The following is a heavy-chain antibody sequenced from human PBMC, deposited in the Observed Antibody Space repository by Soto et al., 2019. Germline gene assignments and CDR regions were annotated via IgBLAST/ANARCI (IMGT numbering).Heavy chain of an antibody. CDR1: GDSVSSVTAT. Sequence: QVQLQQSGPGLVKPSQTLSLMCDISGDSVSSVTATWSWIRQSPSRGLEWLGRTYYRSKWNNDYAVSVKSRIVIPPDTSKNQLTLQLNSVPPEDTAVYFCARDGSGFHWYFDVWGRGTLVTVSS. D-gene: IGHD6-19*01. CDR2: TYYRSKWNN. V-gene: IGHV6-1*01. J-gene: IGHJ2*01. CDR3: ARDGSGFHWYFDV.